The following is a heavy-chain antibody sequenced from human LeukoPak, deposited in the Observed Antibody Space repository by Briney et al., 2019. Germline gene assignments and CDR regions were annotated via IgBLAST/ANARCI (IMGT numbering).Heavy chain of an antibody. Sequence: GGSLRLSCAASGFTFSNYWMSWVRQAPGKGLEWVGNINQDGRAKYYVDSVKGRFTISRDNAKNSVSLQMNSLRDEDTAVYHCASSHDSSGNDWGQGTLVTVSS. J-gene: IGHJ4*02. CDR3: ASSHDSSGND. CDR1: GFTFSNYW. D-gene: IGHD3-22*01. V-gene: IGHV3-7*01. CDR2: INQDGRAK.